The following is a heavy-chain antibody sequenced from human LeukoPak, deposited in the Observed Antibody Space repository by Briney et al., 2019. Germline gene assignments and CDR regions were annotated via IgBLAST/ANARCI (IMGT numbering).Heavy chain of an antibody. D-gene: IGHD3-10*01. Sequence: GESLRLSCAASGFTVSSNYMSWVRQAPGKGLEWVSVIYSGGSTYYADSVKGRFTISRDNSKNTLYLQMNSLRAADTAVYYCARDRLVRGAGFDPWGQGTLVTVSS. CDR1: GFTVSSNY. V-gene: IGHV3-66*02. CDR3: ARDRLVRGAGFDP. CDR2: IYSGGST. J-gene: IGHJ5*02.